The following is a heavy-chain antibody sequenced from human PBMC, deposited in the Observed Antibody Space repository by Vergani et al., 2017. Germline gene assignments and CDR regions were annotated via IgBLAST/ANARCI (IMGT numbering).Heavy chain of an antibody. CDR1: GFTFSSYS. V-gene: IGHV3-21*01. Sequence: EVQLVESGGGLVKPGGSLRLSCAASGFTFSSYSMNWVRQAPGKGLEWVSSISSSSSYIYYADSGKGRFTISRDNAKNSLYLQMNSLRAEDTAVYYCARTRTVRAFFDYWGQGTLVTVSS. D-gene: IGHD3-10*01. CDR3: ARTRTVRAFFDY. CDR2: ISSSSSYI. J-gene: IGHJ4*02.